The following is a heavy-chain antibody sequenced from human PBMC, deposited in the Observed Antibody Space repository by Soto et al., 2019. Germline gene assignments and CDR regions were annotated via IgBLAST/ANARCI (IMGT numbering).Heavy chain of an antibody. CDR2: INPSGGNT. CDR3: ARESMSAREVDPY. J-gene: IGHJ4*02. CDR1: GYTFTRYY. D-gene: IGHD1-26*01. V-gene: IGHV1-46*01. Sequence: QVQLVQSGAEVKKPGASVKVSCKASGYTFTRYYMHWVRQAPGQGLEWMGIINPSGGNTSYAQKFQGRVTMTRDTSTSIVYMELSSLRSDDTAVYYCARESMSAREVDPYWGQGTLVTVSS.